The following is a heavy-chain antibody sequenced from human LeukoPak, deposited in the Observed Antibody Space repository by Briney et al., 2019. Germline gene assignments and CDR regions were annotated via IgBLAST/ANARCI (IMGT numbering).Heavy chain of an antibody. CDR2: ISSSSSYI. CDR1: GFTVSSDY. D-gene: IGHD6-13*01. Sequence: GGSLRLSCAASGFTVSSDYMSWVRQAPGRGLEWVSSISSSSSYIYYADSVKGRFTISRDNAKNSLYLQMNSLRAEDTAVYYCARSSSWYSSWFDPWGQGTLVTVSS. CDR3: ARSSSWYSSWFDP. J-gene: IGHJ5*02. V-gene: IGHV3-21*01.